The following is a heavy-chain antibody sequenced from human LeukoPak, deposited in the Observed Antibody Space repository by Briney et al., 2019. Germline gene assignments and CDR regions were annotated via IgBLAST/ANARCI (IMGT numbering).Heavy chain of an antibody. CDR2: TSAGGSST. V-gene: IGHV3-23*01. CDR3: AKDAYSSSWYSDY. CDR1: GYSFSGHT. J-gene: IGHJ4*02. Sequence: GRSLRLSCAASGYSFSGHTLHWVRQAPGKGLEWVSTTSAGGSSTYYADSVKGRFTISRDNSKNTLYLQMNSLRAEDTAVYYCAKDAYSSSWYSDYWGQGTLVTVSS. D-gene: IGHD6-13*01.